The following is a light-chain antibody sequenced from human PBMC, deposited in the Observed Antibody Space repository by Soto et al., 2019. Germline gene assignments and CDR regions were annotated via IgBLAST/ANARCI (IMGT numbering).Light chain of an antibody. V-gene: IGKV3-20*01. CDR2: GAS. CDR3: QQYGSSLGVT. J-gene: IGKJ4*01. Sequence: EIVLTQPPGTLSLSPGERATLSCRASQSVSSNLAWYQQRPGQAPRLLIYGASSRATGIPDRFSGSGSGTDFTLTISRLEPEDFAVYYCQQYGSSLGVTFGGGTKVDIK. CDR1: QSVSSN.